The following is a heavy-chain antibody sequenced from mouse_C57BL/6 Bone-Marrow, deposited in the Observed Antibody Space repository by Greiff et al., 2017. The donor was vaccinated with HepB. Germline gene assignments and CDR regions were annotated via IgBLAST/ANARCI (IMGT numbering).Heavy chain of an antibody. V-gene: IGHV15-2*01. CDR2: ILPSIGRT. D-gene: IGHD2-3*01. J-gene: IGHJ3*01. CDR3: ARHDGYWAWFAY. Sequence: VQLKESGSELRSPGSSVKLSCKDFDSEVFPIAYMSWVRQKPGHGFEWIGGILPSIGRTIYGEKFEDKATLDADTLSNTAYLELNSLTSEDSAIYYCARHDGYWAWFAYWGQGTLVTVSA. CDR1: DSEVFPIAY.